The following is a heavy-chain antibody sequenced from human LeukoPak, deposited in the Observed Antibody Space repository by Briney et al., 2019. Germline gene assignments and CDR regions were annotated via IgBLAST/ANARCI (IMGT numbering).Heavy chain of an antibody. CDR1: SVSIRSYY. V-gene: IGHV4-59*01. Sequence: PSEPLSLTCTVSSVSIRSYYLSGIRQPPGKGLEGIGYIYYCGSTHYNPPLNRRATISVDTSENQFSLKQSSVTDADTAVYYWARGRPLNAFDLWGQGTMVSVSS. CDR2: IYYCGST. J-gene: IGHJ3*01. CDR3: ARGRPLNAFDL.